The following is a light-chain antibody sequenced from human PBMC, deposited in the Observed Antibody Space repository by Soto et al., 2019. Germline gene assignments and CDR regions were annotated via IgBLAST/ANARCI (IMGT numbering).Light chain of an antibody. CDR3: QQYQNSRT. CDR2: SIS. J-gene: IGKJ1*01. Sequence: IVLMQSPATLSLSPGERATLSCRASQTITGRSLAWYQQKPGQAPRLLVTSISNRATGIPDRFSGSGSGADFTLTISRLEPEDFAVYYCQQYQNSRTFGQGTKV. V-gene: IGKV3-20*01. CDR1: QTITGRS.